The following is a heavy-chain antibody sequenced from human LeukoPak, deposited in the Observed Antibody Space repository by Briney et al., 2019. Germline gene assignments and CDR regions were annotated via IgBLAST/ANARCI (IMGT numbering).Heavy chain of an antibody. D-gene: IGHD6-19*01. CDR1: GVTVGNNA. J-gene: IGHJ4*02. V-gene: IGHV3-30*04. Sequence: GGSLRLACEASGVTVGNNAIDWGRQRPGKGREWKAGVSYGESNRKSGESVTGRFTVSRDNFKNNMYLQMHSMTDEDTAVYYCVRDPGSSGWNVQDFDHWGQGTPVIVSA. CDR3: VRDPGSSGWNVQDFDH. CDR2: VSYGESNR.